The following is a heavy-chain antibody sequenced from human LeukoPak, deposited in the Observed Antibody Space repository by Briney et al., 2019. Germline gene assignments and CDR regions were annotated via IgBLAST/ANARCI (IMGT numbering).Heavy chain of an antibody. CDR3: TAGRSDYFDF. CDR1: GGSINSSSYY. V-gene: IGHV4-39*01. Sequence: SETLSLTCTVSGGSINSSSYYWDWIRQPPGKGLEWIGSIYYSGSTYYNPSLKSRVTISVDTSKNQFSLKLSSVTAADTAVYYCTAGRSDYFDFWGQGTLVTVSS. J-gene: IGHJ4*02. CDR2: IYYSGST. D-gene: IGHD6-25*01.